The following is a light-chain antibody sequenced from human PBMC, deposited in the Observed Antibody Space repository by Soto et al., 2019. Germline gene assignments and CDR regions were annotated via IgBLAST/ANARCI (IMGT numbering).Light chain of an antibody. CDR3: SSFTPYSLGV. J-gene: IGLJ3*02. CDR2: EVT. Sequence: QSALTQPASVSGSPGQSITISCTATISDVYDYKYVSWYQQHPGKAPKLIIYEVTHRPSGVSSRFSGSKSDNTASLPISGLQAEDADDYYCSSFTPYSLGVFGGGTKLNVL. V-gene: IGLV2-14*01. CDR1: ISDVYDYKY.